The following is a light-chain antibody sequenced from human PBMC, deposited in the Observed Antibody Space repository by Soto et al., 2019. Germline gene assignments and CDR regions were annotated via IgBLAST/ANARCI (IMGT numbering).Light chain of an antibody. V-gene: IGKV3-15*01. Sequence: EVVLTQSPATLSVSPVERATLSCRASESVGRHLAWYHQKPVQAPKLLIFDASTRATGVPARFSGSGSGTEFTLTVSSLQSEDIAVYFCQQYNNWPPNFGQGTRLENK. CDR3: QQYNNWPPN. J-gene: IGKJ5*01. CDR2: DAS. CDR1: ESVGRH.